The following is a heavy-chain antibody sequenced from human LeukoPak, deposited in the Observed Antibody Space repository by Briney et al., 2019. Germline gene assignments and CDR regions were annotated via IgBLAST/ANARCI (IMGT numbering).Heavy chain of an antibody. D-gene: IGHD3-22*01. CDR1: GCTFSSCGYY. Sequence: PSQTLSLTCTVSGCTFSSCGYYWSWLAQHPGMGLEWIVYIYYSGSTYYNPSLKSRGTISVDTSKNQSSLKLSSVTAADTAVYYCARSAYYYDSSGYSFDYWGQGTLVTVSS. J-gene: IGHJ4*02. V-gene: IGHV4-31*03. CDR2: IYYSGST. CDR3: ARSAYYYDSSGYSFDY.